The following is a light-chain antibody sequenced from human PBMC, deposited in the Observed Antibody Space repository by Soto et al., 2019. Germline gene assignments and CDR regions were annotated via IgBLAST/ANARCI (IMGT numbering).Light chain of an antibody. V-gene: IGKV3-20*01. CDR1: QNVSSNI. CDR3: HYHDSSPEFA. J-gene: IGKJ3*01. CDR2: GAS. Sequence: TVLTQSQGTLSFSPWERTTLXSRPSQNVSSNILVWYQQHPGQAPRLLIYGASRRATGIQDRFSGSGSGTDFSLTIRGLEPDDFAVYYCHYHDSSPEFAFGPG.